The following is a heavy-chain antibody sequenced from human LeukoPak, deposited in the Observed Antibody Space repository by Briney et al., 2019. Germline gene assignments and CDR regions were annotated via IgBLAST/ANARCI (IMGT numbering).Heavy chain of an antibody. V-gene: IGHV1-2*02. J-gene: IGHJ6*03. CDR2: INPNSGGT. CDR1: GYTFTGYY. CDR3: ARDADYYYYMDV. Sequence: ASVKVSCKASGYTFTGYYMHWVRQAPGQGLEWMGWINPNSGGTNHAQKFQGRVTMTRDTSISTAYVELSRLRSDDTAVYYCARDADYYYYMDVWGKGTTVTVSS.